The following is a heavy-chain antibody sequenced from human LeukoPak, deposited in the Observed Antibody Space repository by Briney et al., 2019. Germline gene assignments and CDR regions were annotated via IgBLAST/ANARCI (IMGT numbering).Heavy chain of an antibody. V-gene: IGHV4-59*08. Sequence: PSETLSLTCTVSGGSISSDYWSWLRQPPGKGLEWIGYIHYSGSTNYNPSLKSRVTISVDTSKNQFSLKLSSVTAADTAVYYCARLTPYPGVWASDYWGQGTLVTVSS. D-gene: IGHD4-23*01. CDR3: ARLTPYPGVWASDY. CDR1: GGSISSDY. J-gene: IGHJ4*02. CDR2: IHYSGST.